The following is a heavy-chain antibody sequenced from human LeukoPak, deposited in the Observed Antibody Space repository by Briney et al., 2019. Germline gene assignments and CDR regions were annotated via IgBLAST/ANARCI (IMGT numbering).Heavy chain of an antibody. V-gene: IGHV4-34*01. J-gene: IGHJ5*02. CDR3: ARGRGYYDSGSCYRADWFDP. CDR2: INHSGST. D-gene: IGHD3-10*01. CDR1: GGSFSGYY. Sequence: PSETLSLTCAVYGGSFSGYYWSWIRQPPGKGLEWIGEINHSGSTNYNPSLKSRVTISVDTSKNQFSLKLSSVTAADTAVYYCARGRGYYDSGSCYRADWFDPWGQGTLVTVSS.